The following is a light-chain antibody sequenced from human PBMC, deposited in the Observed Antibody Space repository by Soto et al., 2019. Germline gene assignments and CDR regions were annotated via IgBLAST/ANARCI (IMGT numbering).Light chain of an antibody. Sequence: EIVLTQSPGTLSLSPGERATLSCRASQSVRSNHLAWYQQKPGQAPRLLIYDASSRATGIPDRFSGSGSGTDFTLTNSRLEPEDFAVYYCQQYGSSPRTFGRGTKLDI. CDR1: QSVRSNH. J-gene: IGKJ2*01. CDR2: DAS. CDR3: QQYGSSPRT. V-gene: IGKV3-20*01.